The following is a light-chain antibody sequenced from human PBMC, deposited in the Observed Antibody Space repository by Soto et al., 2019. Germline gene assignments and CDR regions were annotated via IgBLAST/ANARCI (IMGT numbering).Light chain of an antibody. CDR3: QQRSNWPPYT. CDR2: GAS. V-gene: IGKV3D-20*02. J-gene: IGKJ2*01. CDR1: QSVRSGF. Sequence: EIVLTQSPGTLSVSPGERATLSCRASQSVRSGFLAWYQQRPGQAPRLLIYGASSRATGIPDRFSGSGSGTDFTLSISRLEPEDFAVYYCQQRSNWPPYTFGQGTKLEIK.